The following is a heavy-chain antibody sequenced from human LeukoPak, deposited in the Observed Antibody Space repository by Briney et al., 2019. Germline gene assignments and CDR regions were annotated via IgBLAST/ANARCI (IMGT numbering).Heavy chain of an antibody. CDR1: GVTFSSYA. D-gene: IGHD3-22*01. V-gene: IGHV3-23*01. Sequence: AGGSLRLSCAASGVTFSSYAMSWVRQAPGKGLEWVSGISGSGGRTYYADSAKGRFTVSRDNSKSTLYLLMNSLRAEDTAVYYCAKTNSSDYSYFFDFWGQGTLVTVSS. CDR2: ISGSGGRT. CDR3: AKTNSSDYSYFFDF. J-gene: IGHJ4*02.